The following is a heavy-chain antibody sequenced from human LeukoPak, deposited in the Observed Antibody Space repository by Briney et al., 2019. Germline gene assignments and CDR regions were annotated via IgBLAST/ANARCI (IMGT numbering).Heavy chain of an antibody. D-gene: IGHD2-21*02. V-gene: IGHV3-21*01. CDR3: ARGGGDIPIDS. Sequence: PGGSLRLSCAASEFTFSTYSMSWVRQAPGKGLDWVSSISSSSSYIQYADSVKGRFTISRDNARNSLYLQMNSLRAEDTALYYCARGGGDIPIDSWGQGTLVAVSS. CDR2: ISSSSSYI. CDR1: EFTFSTYS. J-gene: IGHJ4*02.